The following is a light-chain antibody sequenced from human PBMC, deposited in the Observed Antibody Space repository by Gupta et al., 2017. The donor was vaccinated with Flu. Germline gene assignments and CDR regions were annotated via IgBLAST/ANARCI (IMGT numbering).Light chain of an antibody. J-gene: IGLJ3*02. V-gene: IGLV2-14*01. Sequence: QSALTQPASVSGSPGQSITISCTGTSSDVGGYKYVSWYQQHPGKAPKLMIYDVNNRPSGVSDRFSGSKSGNTASLTISGLQADDEADYYCSSYTTSSLWVFGGGTKLTVL. CDR3: SSYTTSSLWV. CDR2: DVN. CDR1: SSDVGGYKY.